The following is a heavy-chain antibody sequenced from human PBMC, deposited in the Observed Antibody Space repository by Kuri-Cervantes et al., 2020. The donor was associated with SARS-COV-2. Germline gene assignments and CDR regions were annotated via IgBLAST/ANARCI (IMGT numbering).Heavy chain of an antibody. CDR3: SGRVDFSSVDY. D-gene: IGHD3/OR15-3a*01. CDR2: VSYNGAT. V-gene: IGHV4-59*01. Sequence: GPRRLSCTVSGDSTTNYYLTWIRQPPGKGLEWIGYVSYNGATAYNPSLKSRVTMSLDTSKNQFSLRLSSVTAADTAGYYCSGRVDFSSVDYWGQGTLVTVSS. J-gene: IGHJ4*02. CDR1: GDSTTNYY.